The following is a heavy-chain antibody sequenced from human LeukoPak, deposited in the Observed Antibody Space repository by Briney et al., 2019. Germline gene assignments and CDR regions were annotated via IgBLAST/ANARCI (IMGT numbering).Heavy chain of an antibody. V-gene: IGHV3-21*01. CDR3: ARDVDSSSRYFSYYYYYMDV. Sequence: PGRSLRLSCAASGFTFSSYSMNWVRQAPGKGLEWVSSISSSSSYIYYADSVKGRFTISRDNAKNSLYLQMNSLRAEDTAVYYCARDVDSSSRYFSYYYYYMDVWGKGTTVTISS. D-gene: IGHD6-13*01. CDR1: GFTFSSYS. CDR2: ISSSSSYI. J-gene: IGHJ6*03.